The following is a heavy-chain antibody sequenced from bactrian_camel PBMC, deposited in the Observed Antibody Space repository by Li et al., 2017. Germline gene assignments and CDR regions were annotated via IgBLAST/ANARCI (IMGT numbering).Heavy chain of an antibody. CDR3: TALDDGWVGSCLDFGY. Sequence: HVQLVESGGGSVQAGGSLKPSCVVSGYNTYYMAWFRQAPGKEREGVAFIDTSGGTNYAYSVAGRFTISKDNAKNTLYLQMNSLKPEDTAVYYCTALDDGWVGSCLDFGYWGQGTQVTVS. J-gene: IGHJ6*01. CDR1: GYNTYY. CDR2: IDTSGGT. V-gene: IGHV3S53*01. D-gene: IGHD5*01.